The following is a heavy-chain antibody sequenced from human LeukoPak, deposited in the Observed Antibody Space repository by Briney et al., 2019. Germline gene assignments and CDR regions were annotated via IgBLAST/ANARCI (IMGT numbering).Heavy chain of an antibody. V-gene: IGHV1-2*02. CDR1: GYTFTGYY. CDR3: ARDVFAGDSTHHRFDP. D-gene: IGHD6-13*01. Sequence: ASVKVSCKASGYTFTGYYMHWVRQAPGQGLEWMGWINPNTGGTNYAQKFEGRVTMTRDTFITTAYMELSRLRSDDTAVYYCARDVFAGDSTHHRFDPWGQGTLVTVSS. J-gene: IGHJ5*02. CDR2: INPNTGGT.